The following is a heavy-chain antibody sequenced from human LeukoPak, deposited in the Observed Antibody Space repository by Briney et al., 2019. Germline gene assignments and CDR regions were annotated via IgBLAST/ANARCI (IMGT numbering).Heavy chain of an antibody. V-gene: IGHV4-59*01. CDR2: IYYSGST. CDR3: AVCLDSSSVSVYYYMDV. J-gene: IGHJ6*03. CDR1: GGSISSYY. D-gene: IGHD6-13*01. Sequence: PSETLSLTCAVSGGSISSYYWSWIRQPPGKGLEWIGYIYYSGSTNCNPSLKSRVTISVDTSKNQFSLKLSSVTAADTAVYYCAVCLDSSSVSVYYYMDVWGKGTTVTVSS.